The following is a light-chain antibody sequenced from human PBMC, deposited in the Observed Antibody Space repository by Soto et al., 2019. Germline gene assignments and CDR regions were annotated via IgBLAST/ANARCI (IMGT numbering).Light chain of an antibody. CDR1: SGHSNYA. J-gene: IGLJ3*02. Sequence: QPVLTQSPSASASLGASVKLTCTLSSGHSNYAIAWHQQQPEKGPRYLMHLNSDGSHSRGDGIPDRFSGSSSGAERYLTISSLQSEDEADYYCQTWGTGIVVFGGGTKLTVL. CDR3: QTWGTGIVV. V-gene: IGLV4-69*01. CDR2: LNSDGSH.